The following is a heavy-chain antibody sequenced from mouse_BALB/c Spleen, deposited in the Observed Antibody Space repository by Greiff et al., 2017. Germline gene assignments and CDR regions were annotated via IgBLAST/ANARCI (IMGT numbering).Heavy chain of an antibody. CDR3: AKYDGDYYAMDY. V-gene: IGHV14-3*02. Sequence: VQLQQSGAELVKPGASVKLSCTASGFNIKDTYMHWVKQRPEQGLEWIGRIDPANGNTKYDPKFQGKATITADTSSNTAYLQLSSLTSEDTAVYYCAKYDGDYYAMDYWGQGTSVTVSS. J-gene: IGHJ4*01. CDR2: IDPANGNT. CDR1: GFNIKDTY. D-gene: IGHD2-12*01.